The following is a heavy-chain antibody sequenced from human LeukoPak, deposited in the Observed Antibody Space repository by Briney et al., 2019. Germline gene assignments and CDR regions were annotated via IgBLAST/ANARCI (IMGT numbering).Heavy chain of an antibody. CDR2: INHSGST. V-gene: IGHV4-34*01. J-gene: IGHJ3*02. CDR3: ARDMTTVTYAFDI. CDR1: GGSFSGYY. Sequence: SETLSLTCAVYGGSFSGYYWSWIRQPPGKGLEWIGEINHSGSTNYNPSLKSRVTISVDTSKNQFSLKLSSVTAADTAVYYCARDMTTVTYAFDIWGQGTMVTVSS. D-gene: IGHD4-11*01.